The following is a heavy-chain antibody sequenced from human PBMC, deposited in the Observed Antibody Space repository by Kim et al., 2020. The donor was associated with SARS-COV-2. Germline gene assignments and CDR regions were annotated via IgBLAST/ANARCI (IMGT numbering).Heavy chain of an antibody. V-gene: IGHV3-30*04. CDR1: GFTFSSYA. CDR3: ARMVTAAGSMDV. J-gene: IGHJ6*02. Sequence: GGSLRLSCAASGFTFSSYAMHWVRQAPGKGLEWVAIISYDGSNKYYADSVKGRFTISRDNSKNTLYLQMNSLRAEDTAVYYCARMVTAAGSMDVWGQGTT. D-gene: IGHD6-13*01. CDR2: ISYDGSNK.